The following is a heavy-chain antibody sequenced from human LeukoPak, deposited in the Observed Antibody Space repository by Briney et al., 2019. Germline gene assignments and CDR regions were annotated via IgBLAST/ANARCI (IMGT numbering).Heavy chain of an antibody. D-gene: IGHD3-9*01. CDR2: ISAYNGNT. Sequence: GASVKVSCKASANSFTSYGFSWVRQAPGQGLEWMGWISAYNGNTNYGQKFQGRVTMTTDTSTTTAYMEMRSLRSDDTAVYYCARETYYDILTGYVDYYGMDVWGQGTTVTVSS. CDR3: ARETYYDILTGYVDYYGMDV. CDR1: ANSFTSYG. J-gene: IGHJ6*02. V-gene: IGHV1-18*01.